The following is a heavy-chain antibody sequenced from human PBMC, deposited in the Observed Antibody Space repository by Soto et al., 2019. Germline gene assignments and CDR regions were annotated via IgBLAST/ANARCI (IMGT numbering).Heavy chain of an antibody. CDR1: GGSISSYY. Sequence: SETLSLTCTVSGGSISSYYWSWIRQPPGKGLEWIGYIYYSGSTNYNPSLKSRVTISVDTSKNQFSLKLSSVTAADTAVYYCARDLVNRHRSSTSCYAANWFDPWGQGTLVTVSS. CDR2: IYYSGST. CDR3: ARDLVNRHRSSTSCYAANWFDP. V-gene: IGHV4-59*01. D-gene: IGHD2-2*01. J-gene: IGHJ5*02.